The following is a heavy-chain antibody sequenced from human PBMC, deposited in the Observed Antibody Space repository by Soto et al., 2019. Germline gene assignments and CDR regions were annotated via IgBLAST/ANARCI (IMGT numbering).Heavy chain of an antibody. V-gene: IGHV4-34*01. CDR2: INHSGST. Sequence: SETLSLTCTVSGGSISSYYWSWIRQPPGKGLEWIGEINHSGSTNYNPSLKSRVTISVDTSKNQFSLKLSSVTAADTAVYYCASGERRSDYWGQGTLVTVSS. CDR3: ASGERRSDY. J-gene: IGHJ4*02. CDR1: GGSISSYY. D-gene: IGHD1-1*01.